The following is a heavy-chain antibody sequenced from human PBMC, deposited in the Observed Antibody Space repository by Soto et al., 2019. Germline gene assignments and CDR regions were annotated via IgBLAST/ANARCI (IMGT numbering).Heavy chain of an antibody. Sequence: ASVKVSCKASGYTFTSYGISWVRQPPGQGLEWMGWISPYNGNTNYAQKLQGRVTMTTDTSTSTAYMELRSLRSDDTAVYYCARVLYSGSYPFDDWGQGTLVTVSS. D-gene: IGHD1-26*01. CDR1: GYTFTSYG. V-gene: IGHV1-18*01. J-gene: IGHJ4*02. CDR3: ARVLYSGSYPFDD. CDR2: ISPYNGNT.